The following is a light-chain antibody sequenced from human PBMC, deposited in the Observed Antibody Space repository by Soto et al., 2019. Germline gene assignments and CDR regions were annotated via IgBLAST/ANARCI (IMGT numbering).Light chain of an antibody. V-gene: IGKV3-15*01. CDR2: GAS. CDR1: QSVSSH. J-gene: IGKJ1*01. CDR3: QQYNNWLWT. Sequence: IMLTKSTATLSVWPGKRATLSGRASQSVSSHLAWDQQKPGQAPRLLIYGASTRATGIPARFSGSGSGTEFTLTISSLQSEDFAVYCCQQYNNWLWTFCQGTKVDI.